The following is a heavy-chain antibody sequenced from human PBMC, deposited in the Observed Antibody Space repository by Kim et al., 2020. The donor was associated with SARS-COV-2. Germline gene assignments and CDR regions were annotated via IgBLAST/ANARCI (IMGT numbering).Heavy chain of an antibody. CDR2: ISSSSFYI. V-gene: IGHV3-21*01. D-gene: IGHD3-9*01. Sequence: GGSLRLSCAASGFTFSSYSMNWVRQAPGKGLEWVSSISSSSFYIYYADSVKGRFTISRDNAKNSLYLQMNRLRVEDTALYYCARGYDILTGMYGQWLLPFDYWGQGTLVPVSS. J-gene: IGHJ4*02. CDR3: ARGYDILTGMYGQWLLPFDY. CDR1: GFTFSSYS.